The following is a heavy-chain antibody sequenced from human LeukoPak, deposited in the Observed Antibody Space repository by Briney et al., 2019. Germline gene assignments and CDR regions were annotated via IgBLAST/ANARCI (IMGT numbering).Heavy chain of an antibody. J-gene: IGHJ3*02. CDR2: INPNSANT. V-gene: IGHV1-8*03. CDR1: GYTFTDYD. Sequence: ASLNVSCKTSGYTFTDYDIHWVRQAPGQGLEWMGWINPNSANTNYAQKLQGRVTFTRDTSLGIVYMELSGLTSEDAAVYFCARGDFGETNTAFDIWGQGTLVAASS. D-gene: IGHD4-17*01. CDR3: ARGDFGETNTAFDI.